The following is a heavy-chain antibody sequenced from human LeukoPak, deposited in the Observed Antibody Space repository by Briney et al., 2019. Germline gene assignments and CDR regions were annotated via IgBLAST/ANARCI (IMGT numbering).Heavy chain of an antibody. CDR3: AKVPRAGYCSSTSCFLHYYFDY. CDR1: GFSFTNYA. J-gene: IGHJ4*02. V-gene: IGHV3-23*01. Sequence: GGSLRLSCAASGFSFTNYAMSWVRQAPGKGLEWVSTVSGSGDSTHYADSVKGRFTLSRDNSKNTLFLQMNSLRVEDTAIYYCAKVPRAGYCSSTSCFLHYYFDYWGQGTLVTVSS. CDR2: VSGSGDST. D-gene: IGHD2-2*01.